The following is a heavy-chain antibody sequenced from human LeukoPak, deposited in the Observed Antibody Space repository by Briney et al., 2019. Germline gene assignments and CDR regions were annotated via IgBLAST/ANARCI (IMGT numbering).Heavy chain of an antibody. CDR1: GYTFTGYH. D-gene: IGHD2-2*01. V-gene: IGHV1-2*02. CDR3: ASQGGYCSSTSCYDWFDP. J-gene: IGHJ5*02. Sequence: ASVKVSCKASGYTFTGYHMHWVRQAPGQGLEWMGWIKPNTGGTNYAQNFQGRVTMTRDTSISTAYMELSRLRSDDTAVYYCASQGGYCSSTSCYDWFDPWGQGTLVTVSS. CDR2: IKPNTGGT.